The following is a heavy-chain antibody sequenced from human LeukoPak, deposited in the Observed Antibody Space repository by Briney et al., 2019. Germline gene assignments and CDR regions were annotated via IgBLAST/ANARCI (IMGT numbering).Heavy chain of an antibody. D-gene: IGHD6-6*01. V-gene: IGHV4-59*01. CDR2: IYYSGST. Sequence: SETLSLTCTVSGGSISSYYWSWLRQPPGKGLEWIGSIYYSGSTNYNPSLKSRVTISVDTSKNQFSLKLSSVTAADTAVYYCARDTIAARPGGSPNNWFDPWGQGTLVTVSS. CDR1: GGSISSYY. CDR3: ARDTIAARPGGSPNNWFDP. J-gene: IGHJ5*02.